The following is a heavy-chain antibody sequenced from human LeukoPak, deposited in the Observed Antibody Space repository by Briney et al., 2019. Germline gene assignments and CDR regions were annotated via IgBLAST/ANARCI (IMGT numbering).Heavy chain of an antibody. Sequence: PGGSLRLSCAASGFTFSSYAMHWVRQAPGKGLEWVAVISYDGSNEYYADSVKGRFTISRDNSKNTLYLQMNSLRAEDTAVYYCARDRRTTGTTYAFDIWGQGTMVTVSS. V-gene: IGHV3-30-3*01. CDR1: GFTFSSYA. CDR3: ARDRRTTGTTYAFDI. CDR2: ISYDGSNE. D-gene: IGHD1-1*01. J-gene: IGHJ3*02.